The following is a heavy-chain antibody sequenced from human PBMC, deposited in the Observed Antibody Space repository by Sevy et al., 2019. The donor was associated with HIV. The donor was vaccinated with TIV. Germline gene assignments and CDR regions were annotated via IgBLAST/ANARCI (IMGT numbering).Heavy chain of an antibody. D-gene: IGHD5-18*01. CDR2: IYSGGST. V-gene: IGHV3-53*01. J-gene: IGHJ6*02. CDR1: GFIVSSNY. CDR3: ARDRNTAMVIGMDV. Sequence: GGSLRLSCAASGFIVSSNYMSWVRQAPGKGLEWVSVIYSGGSTYYADSVKGRFTISRDNSKNTLYLQMYSLRAEDTAVYYCARDRNTAMVIGMDVWGQGTTVTVSS.